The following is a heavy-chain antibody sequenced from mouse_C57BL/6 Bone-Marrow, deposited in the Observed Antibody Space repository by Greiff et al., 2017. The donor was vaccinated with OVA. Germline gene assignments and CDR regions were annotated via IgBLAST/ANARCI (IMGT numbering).Heavy chain of an antibody. V-gene: IGHV10-3*01. J-gene: IGHJ2*01. D-gene: IGHD1-1*01. CDR1: GFTFNTYA. CDR2: IRRKSSNYAT. Sequence: EVQLVESGGGLVQPKGSLKLSCAASGFTFNTYAMHWVRQPPGKGLEWVARIRRKSSNYATYYADSVKDRFTISRADSQCMLYLQMNNLTTEDTAMYYCVRGLLRSPYYFDYWGQGTTLTVSS. CDR3: VRGLLRSPYYFDY.